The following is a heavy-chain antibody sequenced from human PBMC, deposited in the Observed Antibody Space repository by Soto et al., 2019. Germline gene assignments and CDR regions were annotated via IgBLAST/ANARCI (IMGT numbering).Heavy chain of an antibody. CDR3: AKGVINGFDP. CDR2: IYTSGST. J-gene: IGHJ5*02. CDR1: GGSISSYY. D-gene: IGHD3-10*01. V-gene: IGHV4-4*07. Sequence: QVQLQESGPGLVKPSETLSLTCTVSGGSISSYYWSWIRQPAGQGLEWIGRIYTSGSTNYNPSLKRRVTMAVDTAKNQSPLKLSAVTAADTAVEYCAKGVINGFDPWGRGTLVTLSS.